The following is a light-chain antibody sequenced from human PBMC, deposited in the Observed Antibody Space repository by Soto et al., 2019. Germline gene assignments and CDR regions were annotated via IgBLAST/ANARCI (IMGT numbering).Light chain of an antibody. Sequence: IQLTQSPTSLSASVGDRVTITYRASQGISLSLAWYQQRPGNSPRLLIYDASALGSGVPSRFSGHASGTEFTLSISSLHPEDFATYFCQQYESYPITFGQGTRLEI. V-gene: IGKV1-13*02. CDR1: QGISLS. CDR2: DAS. CDR3: QQYESYPIT. J-gene: IGKJ5*01.